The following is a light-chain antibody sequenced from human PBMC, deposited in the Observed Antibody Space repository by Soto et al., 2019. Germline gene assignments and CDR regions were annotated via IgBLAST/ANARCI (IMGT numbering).Light chain of an antibody. CDR2: GAS. V-gene: IGKV3-20*01. Sequence: DIVFTPSPYTVPLSAGARAPLPCRASQSISSTQLVWYQQKPGQAPTLPIFGASSRATGIPDRFSGSGSGTDFTLTISGLQPEDFAVYYCQQYGTSPGTFGQGTKVDIK. CDR3: QQYGTSPGT. CDR1: QSISSTQ. J-gene: IGKJ1*01.